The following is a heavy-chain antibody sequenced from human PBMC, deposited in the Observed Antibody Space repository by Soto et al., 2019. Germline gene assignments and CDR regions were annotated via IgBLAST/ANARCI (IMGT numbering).Heavy chain of an antibody. CDR2: IIPIFGTA. Sequence: GASVKVSCKASGGTFSSYAISWVRQAPGQGLEWMGGIIPIFGTANYAQKFQGRVTITADESTSTAYMELSSLRSEDTAVCYCARGRNYYDSSGYGSPDYWGQGTLVTVSS. J-gene: IGHJ4*02. CDR3: ARGRNYYDSSGYGSPDY. V-gene: IGHV1-69*13. D-gene: IGHD3-22*01. CDR1: GGTFSSYA.